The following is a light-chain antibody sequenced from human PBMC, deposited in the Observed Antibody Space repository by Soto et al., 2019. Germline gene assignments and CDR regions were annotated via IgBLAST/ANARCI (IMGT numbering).Light chain of an antibody. CDR1: HSVSSY. Sequence: EIALTQSPTTLSLSPGERATLSCRASHSVSSYLAWYQQKPGLAPRLLIYDTSKSATGSPARFSGSGSGTDFTLTISSLETDAFAVYYCQRRDNWPSTFGGGTQVEIK. CDR3: QRRDNWPST. J-gene: IGKJ4*01. CDR2: DTS. V-gene: IGKV3-11*01.